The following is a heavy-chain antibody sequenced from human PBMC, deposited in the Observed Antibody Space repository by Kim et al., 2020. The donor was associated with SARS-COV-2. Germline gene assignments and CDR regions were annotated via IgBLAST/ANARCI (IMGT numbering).Heavy chain of an antibody. D-gene: IGHD3-9*01. Sequence: SETLSLTCAVYGGSFSGYYWSWIRQPPGKGLEWIGEINHSGSTNYNPSLKSRVTISVDTSKNQFSLKLSSVTAADTAVYYCARGLRYFDWLPFDYCGQGT. J-gene: IGHJ4*02. CDR1: GGSFSGYY. CDR3: ARGLRYFDWLPFDY. V-gene: IGHV4-34*01. CDR2: INHSGST.